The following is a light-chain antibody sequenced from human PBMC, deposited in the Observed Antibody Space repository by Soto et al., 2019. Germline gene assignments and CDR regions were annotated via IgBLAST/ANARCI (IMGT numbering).Light chain of an antibody. Sequence: DIQMTQSPSSLSASVGDRVTITCRASQGISNSLAWYQQNAGKSPKLLIYAASNLQSGDPSRFSGSGSGTDLSPTICILQQEDVVTDYGQTLNSARVTSGGGTKVESK. CDR3: QTLNSARVT. J-gene: IGKJ4*01. V-gene: IGKV1-27*01. CDR2: AAS. CDR1: QGISNS.